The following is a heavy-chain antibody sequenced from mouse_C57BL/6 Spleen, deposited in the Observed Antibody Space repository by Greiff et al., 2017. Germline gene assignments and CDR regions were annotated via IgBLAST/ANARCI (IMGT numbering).Heavy chain of an antibody. D-gene: IGHD1-1*01. CDR1: GFTFSSYG. J-gene: IGHJ1*03. CDR2: ISSGGSYT. V-gene: IGHV5-6*01. Sequence: EVKLVESGGDLVKPGGSLKLSCAASGFTFSSYGMSWVRQTPDKRLEWVATISSGGSYTYYPDSVKGRFTISRDNAKNTLYLQMSSLKSEDTAMYYCARHYTLFPIYYGSREWYFDVWGTGTTVTVSS. CDR3: ARHYTLFPIYYGSREWYFDV.